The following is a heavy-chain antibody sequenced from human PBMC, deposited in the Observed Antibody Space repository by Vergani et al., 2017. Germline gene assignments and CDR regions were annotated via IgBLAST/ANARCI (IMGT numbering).Heavy chain of an antibody. D-gene: IGHD1-1*01. V-gene: IGHV3-7*01. J-gene: IGHJ6*02. CDR2: IKQDGSEK. CDR3: ATLMRTTGTTAYGMDV. CDR1: GFSFGDYA. Sequence: EVQLVESGGGLVPPGRSLRLSCAASGFSFGDYAMTWVRQAPGKGLEWVANIKQDGSEKYYVDSVKGRFTISRDNAKNSLYLQMNSLRAEDTAVYYCATLMRTTGTTAYGMDVWGQGTTVTVSS.